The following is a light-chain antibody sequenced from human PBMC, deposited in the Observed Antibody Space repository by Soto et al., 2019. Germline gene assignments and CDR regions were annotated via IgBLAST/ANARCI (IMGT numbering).Light chain of an antibody. CDR1: QSVSSN. Sequence: EIVMTQSPATLSVSPGERATLSCRASQSVSSNLAWYQQKPGQAPRLLIYGASTRATGIPARFSGSVSGTEFTLTLSSLQSEDFAVYYCQQYNNWPPPLTFGGGTKVEIK. CDR2: GAS. V-gene: IGKV3-15*01. CDR3: QQYNNWPPPLT. J-gene: IGKJ4*01.